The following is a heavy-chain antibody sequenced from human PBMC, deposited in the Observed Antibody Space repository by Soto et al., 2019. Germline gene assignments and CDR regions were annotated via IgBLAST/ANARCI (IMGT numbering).Heavy chain of an antibody. D-gene: IGHD4-17*01. CDR1: GFTFSSYP. Sequence: GGSLSLSCAASGFTFSSYPMTWVRRAPGKGLKWVSAISGSGGSTYYADSVKGRFTISRDNSKNTLYLQMNSLRAEDTAVYYCARDLYGANTEGAYYYYYGMDVWGQGTTVTVSS. V-gene: IGHV3-23*01. CDR3: ARDLYGANTEGAYYYYYGMDV. CDR2: ISGSGGST. J-gene: IGHJ6*02.